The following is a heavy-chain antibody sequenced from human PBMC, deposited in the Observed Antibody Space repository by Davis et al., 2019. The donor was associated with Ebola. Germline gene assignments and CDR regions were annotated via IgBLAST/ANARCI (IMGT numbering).Heavy chain of an antibody. V-gene: IGHV4-59*11. CDR2: IYYTGRA. J-gene: IGHJ4*02. Sequence: PSETLSLTCTVSGVSISRHYWSWIRQPPGKRLEWIGSIYYTGRAYYNSSLNSRVTISVDTSQNQFSLKLSSVTAADTAMDYCAERGSSVWGQGTLVTVSS. CDR1: GVSISRHY. CDR3: AERGSSV. D-gene: IGHD3-10*01.